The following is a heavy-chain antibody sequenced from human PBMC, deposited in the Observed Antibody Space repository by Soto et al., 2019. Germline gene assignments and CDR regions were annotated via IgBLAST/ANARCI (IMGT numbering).Heavy chain of an antibody. Sequence: QVQLVQSGGEVKRPGASVKVSCKTSGYTFSNYGITWVRQAPGQPLEWLGGISLYSDGANYAQKFQGKVSMTTDTSTTTAYMELRSLRSDDTAVYYCARVVPGAEAWFGPWGQGTLVTVSS. CDR2: ISLYSDGA. CDR1: GYTFSNYG. V-gene: IGHV1-18*01. CDR3: ARVVPGAEAWFGP. D-gene: IGHD2-2*01. J-gene: IGHJ5*02.